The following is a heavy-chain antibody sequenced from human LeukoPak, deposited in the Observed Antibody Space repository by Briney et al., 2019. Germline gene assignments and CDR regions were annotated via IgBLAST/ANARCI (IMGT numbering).Heavy chain of an antibody. D-gene: IGHD1-1*01. CDR3: AREDNPLWFDP. V-gene: IGHV3-23*01. Sequence: GGSLRLSCAASGFTFSSYAMSWVRQAPGKGLEWVSAISGSGGSTYYADSVKGRFTISRDNSNNTLHLQMNSLRPDDSALYYCAREDNPLWFDPWGQGTLVTVSS. CDR2: ISGSGGST. CDR1: GFTFSSYA. J-gene: IGHJ5*02.